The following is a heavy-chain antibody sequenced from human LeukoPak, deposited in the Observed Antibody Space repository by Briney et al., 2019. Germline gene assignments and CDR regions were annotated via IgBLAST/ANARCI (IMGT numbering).Heavy chain of an antibody. J-gene: IGHJ4*02. CDR3: ARERSYYDFWSGYLYYFDY. CDR2: ISYDGSNK. Sequence: GGSLRLSCAASGFTFSSYAMHWAREAPGKGLEWVAVISYDGSNKYYADSVKGRFTISRDNSKNTLYLQMNSLRAEDTAVYYCARERSYYDFWSGYLYYFDYWGQGTLVTVSS. CDR1: GFTFSSYA. D-gene: IGHD3-3*01. V-gene: IGHV3-30-3*01.